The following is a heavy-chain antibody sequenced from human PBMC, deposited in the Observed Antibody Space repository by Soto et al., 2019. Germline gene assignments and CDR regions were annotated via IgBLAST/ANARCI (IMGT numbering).Heavy chain of an antibody. CDR1: GFSLRTNGVR. J-gene: IGHJ5*02. V-gene: IGHV2-5*01. D-gene: IGHD3-3*01. CDR2: ISWNDEK. Sequence: GPPRVAPTHPLALTSAFSGFSLRTNGVRVGWIRQPPGMALEWLAIISWNDEKHYSPSLNNRLTINKDTSKNQVVLTMTNMDPVDTATYYCAHRRVWRSDYYDWFDPWGQGMLVTVSS. CDR3: AHRRVWRSDYYDWFDP.